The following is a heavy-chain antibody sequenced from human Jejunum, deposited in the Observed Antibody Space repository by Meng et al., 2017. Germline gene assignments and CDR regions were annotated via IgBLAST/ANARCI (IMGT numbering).Heavy chain of an antibody. D-gene: IGHD4-23*01. CDR2: YYHSWTT. J-gene: IGHJ6*02. V-gene: IGHV4-4*02. CDR1: GGSVTSSDW. CDR3: ARECDGGNWDPSDTETGHRPFSYGMDV. Sequence: SETLSLTCNVSGGSVTSSDWWSWVRQPPGKGLEWIGEYYHSWTTNYHPSLKSRVTILVDKSKNQFFLDLTYVTATDTAIYYCARECDGGNWDPSDTETGHRPFSYGMDVWGHGTTVTVSS.